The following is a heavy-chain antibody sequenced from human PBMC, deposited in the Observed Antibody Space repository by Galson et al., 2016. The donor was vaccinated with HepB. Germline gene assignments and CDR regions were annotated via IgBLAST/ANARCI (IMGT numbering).Heavy chain of an antibody. CDR2: INPSGGST. CDR1: GYTFTSYY. J-gene: IGHJ5*02. CDR3: AIVLLSGYFPS. D-gene: IGHD3-22*01. Sequence: SVKVSCKASGYTFTSYYIHWVRQAPGQGLEWMGIINPSGGSTTYAQKFQGRVTMTRDTSTSTVYMELSSLRSVDTAAYYCAIVLLSGYFPSWGQGTLVTVSS. V-gene: IGHV1-46*03.